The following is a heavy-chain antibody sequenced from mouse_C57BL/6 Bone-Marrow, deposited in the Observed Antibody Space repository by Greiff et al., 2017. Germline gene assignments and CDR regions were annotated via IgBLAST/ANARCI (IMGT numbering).Heavy chain of an antibody. D-gene: IGHD3-2*02. CDR3: AREVDSSGYEVAY. CDR2: IYPRSGNT. J-gene: IGHJ3*01. CDR1: GYTFTSYG. Sequence: VQLQQSGAELARPGASVKLSCKASGYTFTSYGISWVKQRTGQGLEWIGEIYPRSGNTYYNEKVKGKATLTADKSSSTAYMELRSLTSEDSAVYFCAREVDSSGYEVAYWGQGTLVTVSA. V-gene: IGHV1-81*01.